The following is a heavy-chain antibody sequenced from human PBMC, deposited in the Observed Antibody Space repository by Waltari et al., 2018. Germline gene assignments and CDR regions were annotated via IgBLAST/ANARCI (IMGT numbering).Heavy chain of an antibody. D-gene: IGHD6-19*01. V-gene: IGHV3-53*01. Sequence: EVQLVESGGGLIQPGGSLRLSCAASGFTVSSNYMSWVRQAPGKGLGWVSVSYSGGSTYDADSVKGRFTISRDNSKNTLYLQMNSLRAEDTAVYYCALAVAFSHDAFDIWGQGTMVTVSS. CDR3: ALAVAFSHDAFDI. CDR1: GFTVSSNY. J-gene: IGHJ3*02. CDR2: SYSGGST.